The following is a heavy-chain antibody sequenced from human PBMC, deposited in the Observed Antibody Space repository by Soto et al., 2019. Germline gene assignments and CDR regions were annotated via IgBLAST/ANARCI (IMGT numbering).Heavy chain of an antibody. V-gene: IGHV1-46*01. CDR1: GYTFTNYH. J-gene: IGHJ4*02. CDR3: ARTHYDSSGYYYGVMDY. D-gene: IGHD3-22*01. CDR2: INPSDTST. Sequence: QVQLVQSGAEVKKPGASVKVSCKASGYTFTNYHMHWVRQTPGQGLEWMGLINPSDTSTTYTQKFQGRVTISRDMSTSTVYMELRSLRSDDTAVYYCARTHYDSSGYYYGVMDYWGQGTLVTVSS.